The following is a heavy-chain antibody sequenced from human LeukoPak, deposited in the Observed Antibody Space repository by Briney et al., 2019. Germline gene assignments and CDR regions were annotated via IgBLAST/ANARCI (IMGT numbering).Heavy chain of an antibody. J-gene: IGHJ4*02. CDR2: FDPEDGET. V-gene: IGHV1-24*01. CDR1: GYTLTELS. D-gene: IGHD3-22*01. Sequence: ASVKVSCKVSGYTLTELSMHWVRQAPGKGLELMGGFDPEDGETIYAQKFQGRVTMTEDTSTATAYMELSSLRSEDTAVYYCATVAYYDSSGSWAIFDYWGQGTLVTVSS. CDR3: ATVAYYDSSGSWAIFDY.